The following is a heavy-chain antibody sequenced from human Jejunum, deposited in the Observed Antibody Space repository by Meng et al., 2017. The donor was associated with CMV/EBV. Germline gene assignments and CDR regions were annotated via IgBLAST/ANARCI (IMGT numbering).Heavy chain of an antibody. V-gene: IGHV3-11*01. CDR2: ITGSGDII. J-gene: IGHJ4*02. D-gene: IGHD4-17*01. CDR1: VFPFGAYY. CDR3: ARGNYGFDY. Sequence: LACAASVFPFGAYYMTWVRQAPGKGFEWVSYITGSGDIIYYADSVKGRFTISRDNAKSSLYLEINSLRAEDTAVYYCARGNYGFDYWGQGTLVTVSS.